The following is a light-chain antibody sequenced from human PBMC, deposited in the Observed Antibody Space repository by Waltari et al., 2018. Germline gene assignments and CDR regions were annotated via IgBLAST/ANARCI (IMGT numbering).Light chain of an antibody. J-gene: IGKJ4*01. CDR3: QQYDGIVLT. CDR1: QTVSSIS. CDR2: GAS. V-gene: IGKV3-20*01. Sequence: EIVLTQSPGTLSLSPGERATLSCRASQTVSSISLSWYQQKPGQAPRLLIYGASTRATGIPDRFSGSGSGKDFTLTISRLEPEDFVGYYCQQYDGIVLTFGGGTKAEI.